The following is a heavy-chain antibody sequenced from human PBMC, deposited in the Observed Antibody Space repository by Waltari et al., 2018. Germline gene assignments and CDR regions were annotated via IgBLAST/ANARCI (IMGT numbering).Heavy chain of an antibody. D-gene: IGHD3-10*01. CDR3: AREVGAYGSGSSWDY. Sequence: QVQLQESGPGLVKPSQTLSLTCTVSGGSISSGGYYWSWIRQHPGKGLEWIGYIYHSGSTYYNPSLKGRVTISVDRSKNQFSLKLSSVTAADTAVYYCAREVGAYGSGSSWDYWGQGTLVTVSS. V-gene: IGHV4-31*03. CDR2: IYHSGST. CDR1: GGSISSGGYY. J-gene: IGHJ4*02.